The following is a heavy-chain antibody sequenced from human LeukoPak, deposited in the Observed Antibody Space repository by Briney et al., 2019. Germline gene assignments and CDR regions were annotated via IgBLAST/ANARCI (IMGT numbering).Heavy chain of an antibody. D-gene: IGHD2-15*01. CDR1: GYPFTSYA. CDR3: ARDLGYCTGGTCYPNWFDP. V-gene: IGHV1-3*01. J-gene: IGHJ5*02. Sequence: GASVKVSFKASGYPFTSYAMHWGRPAPGQRLEWMGWVNAGNDNTKYSQKFQGRVTITRDTSASTAYMELSSLRSEDTAVYYCARDLGYCTGGTCYPNWFDPWGQGTLVTVSS. CDR2: VNAGNDNT.